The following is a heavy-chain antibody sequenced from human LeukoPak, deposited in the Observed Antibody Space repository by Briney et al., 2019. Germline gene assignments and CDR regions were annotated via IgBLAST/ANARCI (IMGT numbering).Heavy chain of an antibody. D-gene: IGHD5-24*01. V-gene: IGHV4-39*07. CDR3: ARAVGFEMATTYYFDY. J-gene: IGHJ4*02. CDR2: IYHSGST. Sequence: PSETLSLTCTVSGGSISSSSYYWGWIRQPPGKGLEWIGYIYHSGSTYYNPSLKSRVTISVDRSKNQFSLKLSSVTAADTAVYYCARAVGFEMATTYYFDYWGQGTLVTVSS. CDR1: GGSISSSSYY.